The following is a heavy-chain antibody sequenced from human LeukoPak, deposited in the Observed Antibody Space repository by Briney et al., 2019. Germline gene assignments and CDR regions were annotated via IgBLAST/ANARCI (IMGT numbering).Heavy chain of an antibody. V-gene: IGHV4-34*01. CDR1: GGSFSGYY. CDR2: INHSGST. Sequence: SETLSLTCAVYGGSFSGYYWGWIRQPPGKGLEWIGEINHSGSTNYNPSLKSRVTISVDTSKNQFSLKLSSVTAADTAVYYCASSRRECSSTSCSYLDYWGQGTLVTVSS. D-gene: IGHD2-2*01. CDR3: ASSRRECSSTSCSYLDY. J-gene: IGHJ4*02.